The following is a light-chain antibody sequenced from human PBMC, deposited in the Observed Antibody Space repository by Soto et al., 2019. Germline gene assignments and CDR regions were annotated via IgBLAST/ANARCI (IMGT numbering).Light chain of an antibody. CDR1: QSVSNNY. V-gene: IGKV3-20*01. J-gene: IGKJ1*01. CDR2: GAS. Sequence: EIVFTQSPGTLSLSPGERATLSCRASQSVSNNYLAWYQQKPGQAPRLIIYGASSRATGIPERFICSGAGPACTRPISRLEPEDVSVDYCQQYGSSSWTFGQGTKVDIK. CDR3: QQYGSSSWT.